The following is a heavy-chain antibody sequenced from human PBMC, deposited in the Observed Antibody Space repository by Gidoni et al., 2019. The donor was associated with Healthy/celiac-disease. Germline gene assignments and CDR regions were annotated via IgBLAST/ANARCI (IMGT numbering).Heavy chain of an antibody. V-gene: IGHV3-23*01. CDR1: GFTFSSYA. J-gene: IGHJ3*02. CDR2: ISGSGGST. D-gene: IGHD3-10*01. Sequence: EVQLLESGGGLVQPGGSLRLSCAASGFTFSSYAMSLVRQAPGKGLEWVSAISGSGGSTYYADSVKGRFTISRDNSKNTLYLQMNSLRAEDTAVYYCAKGSGVGTGAFDIWGQGTMVTVSS. CDR3: AKGSGVGTGAFDI.